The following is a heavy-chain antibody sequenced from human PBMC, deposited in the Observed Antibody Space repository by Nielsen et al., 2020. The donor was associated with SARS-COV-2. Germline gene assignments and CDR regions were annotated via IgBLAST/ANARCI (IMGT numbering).Heavy chain of an antibody. CDR1: GFTFSSYS. J-gene: IGHJ4*02. CDR2: ISSSSSTI. D-gene: IGHD6-13*01. Sequence: GESLKISCAASGFTFSSYSMNWVRQAPGKGLEWVSYISSSSSTIYYADSVKGRFTISRDNAKNSLYLQMNSLRDEDTAVYYCASSPGGVAAATSLNYWGQGTLVTVSS. CDR3: ASSPGGVAAATSLNY. V-gene: IGHV3-48*02.